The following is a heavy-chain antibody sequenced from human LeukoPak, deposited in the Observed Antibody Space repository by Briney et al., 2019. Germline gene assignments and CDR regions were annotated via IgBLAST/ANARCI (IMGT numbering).Heavy chain of an antibody. CDR2: IHYGGST. V-gene: IGHV4-39*01. J-gene: IGHJ4*02. D-gene: IGHD6-19*01. CDR3: ARGFSGWSDLYYFDY. Sequence: SETLSLTCTVSGGSISSSSYYWGWIRQPPGKGLEWIGSIHYGGSTYYTASLKSRVTISVNTSKNQFSLKLSSVTAADTAVYYCARGFSGWSDLYYFDYWGQGTLVTVSS. CDR1: GGSISSSSYY.